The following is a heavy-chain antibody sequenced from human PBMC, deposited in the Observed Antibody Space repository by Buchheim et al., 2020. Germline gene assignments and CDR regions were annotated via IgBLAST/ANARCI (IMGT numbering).Heavy chain of an antibody. J-gene: IGHJ6*02. CDR2: ISGSGGST. V-gene: IGHV3-23*01. D-gene: IGHD2-2*01. Sequence: EVQLLESGGGLVQPGGSLRLSCAASGFTFSSYAMSWVRQAPGKGLEWVSAISGSGGSTYYADSVKGRFTISRDNSKNTLYLQMNSLRAEDTAVYYCAKDRESSSTGRYYYYGMDVWGQGTT. CDR3: AKDRESSSTGRYYYYGMDV. CDR1: GFTFSSYA.